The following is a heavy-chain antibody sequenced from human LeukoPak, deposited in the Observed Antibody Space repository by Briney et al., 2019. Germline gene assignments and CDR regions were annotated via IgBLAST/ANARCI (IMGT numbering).Heavy chain of an antibody. V-gene: IGHV1-69*04. D-gene: IGHD5-12*01. CDR2: IIPILGIA. J-gene: IGHJ6*02. CDR3: GGGYEAADYYYGMDV. Sequence: GASVKVSCKASGGTFSSYAISWVRQAPGQGLEWMGRIIPILGIANYAQKFQGRVTITADKSTSTAYMELSSLRSEDTAEYYCGGGYEAADYYYGMDVWGQGTRVTVSS. CDR1: GGTFSSYA.